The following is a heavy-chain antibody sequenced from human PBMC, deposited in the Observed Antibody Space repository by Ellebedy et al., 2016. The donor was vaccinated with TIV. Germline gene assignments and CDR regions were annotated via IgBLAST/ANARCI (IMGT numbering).Heavy chain of an antibody. CDR1: GFTFRNYG. Sequence: GESLKISXVASGFTFRNYGISWVRQAPGKGLEWVSAISSSGGSTYYADSVKGRFTISRDNSKNTLYLQMNSLRAEDTAVYYCAALSDYYASGSYYAFDYWGQGTLVTVSS. J-gene: IGHJ4*02. V-gene: IGHV3-23*01. CDR2: ISSSGGST. D-gene: IGHD3-10*01. CDR3: AALSDYYASGSYYAFDY.